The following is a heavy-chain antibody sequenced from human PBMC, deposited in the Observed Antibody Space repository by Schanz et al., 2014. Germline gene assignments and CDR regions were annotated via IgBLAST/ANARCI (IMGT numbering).Heavy chain of an antibody. CDR3: AREGEWGYDPPRH. D-gene: IGHD5-12*01. CDR2: MNPNSGNT. CDR1: GYTFTIYD. V-gene: IGHV1-8*01. J-gene: IGHJ4*02. Sequence: QVQLVQSGSELKKPGASVKVSCKASGYTFTIYDINWVRQATGQGLEWMGWMNPNSGNTGYAQNFQGRVTMTWNTSRSTAYMELSSLRSDDTAVYYGAREGEWGYDPPRHWGQGTLVTVSS.